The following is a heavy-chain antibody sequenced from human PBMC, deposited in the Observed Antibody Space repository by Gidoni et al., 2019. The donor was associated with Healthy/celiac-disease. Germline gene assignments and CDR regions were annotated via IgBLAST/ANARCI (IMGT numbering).Heavy chain of an antibody. Sequence: QVQLVQSGAEVKKPGASVKVSGKASGYTFTSYDINWVRQATGQGLEWRGWMNPNSRNTGYAQKFQGRVTMTRNTSISTAYMELSSLRSEDTAVYYCARVPAYPHHNWFDPWGQGTLVTVSS. V-gene: IGHV1-8*01. J-gene: IGHJ5*02. CDR1: GYTFTSYD. CDR2: MNPNSRNT. CDR3: ARVPAYPHHNWFDP.